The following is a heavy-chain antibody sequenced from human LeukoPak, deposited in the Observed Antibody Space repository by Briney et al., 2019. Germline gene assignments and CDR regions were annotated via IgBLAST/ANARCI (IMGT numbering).Heavy chain of an antibody. CDR3: ARRGTSSGSHWYFDL. J-gene: IGHJ2*01. CDR2: IYPGNSDT. V-gene: IGHV5-51*01. D-gene: IGHD2-2*01. Sequence: GESLKISCKGSGYSFTSYWTGWVRQMPGKGLEWMGIIYPGNSDTRYSPSFQGQVTISVDKSITTAYLQWSSLKASDTAMYYCARRGTSSGSHWYFDLWGRGTLVAVSS. CDR1: GYSFTSYW.